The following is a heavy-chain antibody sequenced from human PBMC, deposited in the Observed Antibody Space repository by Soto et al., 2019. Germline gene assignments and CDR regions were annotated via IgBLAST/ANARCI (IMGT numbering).Heavy chain of an antibody. Sequence: GESLKISCQGSGYSFTTSWITWVRQMPGKGLEWMGRIDPSDSYTNYSPSFQGHVTMSSDKSISTAYLQWSSLKASDTAVYFCARHAFLITGAFDFWGQGSMVTVSS. D-gene: IGHD1-1*01. CDR2: IDPSDSYT. CDR3: ARHAFLITGAFDF. CDR1: GYSFTTSW. J-gene: IGHJ3*01. V-gene: IGHV5-10-1*01.